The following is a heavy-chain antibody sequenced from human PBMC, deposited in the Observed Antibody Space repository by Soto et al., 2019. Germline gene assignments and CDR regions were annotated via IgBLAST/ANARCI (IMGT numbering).Heavy chain of an antibody. V-gene: IGHV4-31*03. CDR2: IYYSGST. D-gene: IGHD2-8*01. CDR3: AREKYGTELGYCTNGVCYHLGYGMDV. CDR1: GGSISSGGYY. J-gene: IGHJ6*02. Sequence: PSETLSLTCTVSGGSISSGGYYWSWIRQHPGKGLEWIGYIYYSGSTYYDPSLKSRVTISVDTSKNQFSLKLSSVTAADTAVYYCAREKYGTELGYCTNGVCYHLGYGMDVWGQGTTVTVSS.